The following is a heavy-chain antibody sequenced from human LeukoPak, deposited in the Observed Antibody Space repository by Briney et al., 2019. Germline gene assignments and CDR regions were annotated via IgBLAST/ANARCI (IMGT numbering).Heavy chain of an antibody. CDR1: GGTFSSYA. V-gene: IGHV1-69*01. CDR2: IIPIFGTA. D-gene: IGHD1/OR15-1a*01. J-gene: IGHJ3*02. Sequence: SVQVSCKASGGTFSSYAISWVRQAPGQGLEWMGGIIPIFGTANYAQKFQGRVTITADEPTSTAYMELSSLRSEDTAVYYCAREFPELEHWAFDIWGQGTMVTVSS. CDR3: AREFPELEHWAFDI.